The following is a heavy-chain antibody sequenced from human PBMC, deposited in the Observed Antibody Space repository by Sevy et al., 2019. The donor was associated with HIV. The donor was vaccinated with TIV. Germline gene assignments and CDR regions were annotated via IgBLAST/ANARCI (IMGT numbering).Heavy chain of an antibody. D-gene: IGHD5-18*01. CDR2: ISYDGNIQ. CDR1: GLTFSTYG. CDR3: AKDQGGYNYAPGY. J-gene: IGHJ4*02. V-gene: IGHV3-30*18. Sequence: GGSLRLSCAASGLTFSTYGMHWVRQAPGKGLEWVAVISYDGNIQYYADSVKGRFTVSRDNSKNTLYLQMNSLRAEDSAVYYCAKDQGGYNYAPGYWGQVTLVTVSS.